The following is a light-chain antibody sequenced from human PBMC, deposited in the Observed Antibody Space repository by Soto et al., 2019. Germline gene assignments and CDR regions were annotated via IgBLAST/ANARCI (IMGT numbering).Light chain of an antibody. J-gene: IGKJ4*02. CDR3: QQSYSTPLT. CDR2: AAS. CDR1: QSISSY. V-gene: IGKV1-39*01. Sequence: DIQMTQSPSSLSASLGDRVTITCRASQSISSYLIWYQQKPGKAPKLLIYAASNLQSGVPSRFCGSRSGTDFTLTISSLQHEDLSTYFCQQSYSTPLTFGGRPKVQI.